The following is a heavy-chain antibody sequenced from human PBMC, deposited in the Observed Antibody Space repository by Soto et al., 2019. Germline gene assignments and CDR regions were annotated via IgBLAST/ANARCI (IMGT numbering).Heavy chain of an antibody. V-gene: IGHV3-23*01. CDR1: GFTFSSYA. J-gene: IGHJ6*02. CDR2: ISGSGGST. Sequence: GGSLRLSCAASGFTFSSYAMSWVRQAPGKGLEWVSAISGSGGSTYYADSVKGRFTISRDNSKNTLYLQMNSLRAEDTAVYYCAKVGSSSWSTYYYGMDVWGQGTTVTVSS. D-gene: IGHD6-13*01. CDR3: AKVGSSSWSTYYYGMDV.